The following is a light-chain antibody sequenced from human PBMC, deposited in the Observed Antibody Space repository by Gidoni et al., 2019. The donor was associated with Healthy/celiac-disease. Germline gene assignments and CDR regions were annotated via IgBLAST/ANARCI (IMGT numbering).Light chain of an antibody. CDR1: QSVSSK. CDR3: QQYNNWPPMYT. Sequence: ELVLTPSPPTLSVSPGVRATLSSRASQSVSSKLAWYQQKPAQAPRPLIYGAYTRATGIPAGFSGIRSGTEFTLTISSLQSEDFAVDYCQQYNNWPPMYTFGQGTKLEIK. V-gene: IGKV3-15*01. CDR2: GAY. J-gene: IGKJ2*01.